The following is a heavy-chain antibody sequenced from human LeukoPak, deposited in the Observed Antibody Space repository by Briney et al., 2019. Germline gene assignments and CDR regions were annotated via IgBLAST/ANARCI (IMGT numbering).Heavy chain of an antibody. CDR3: AKDPYSYGSYYFDY. D-gene: IGHD5-18*01. CDR1: GFTFSSYG. Sequence: GGSLRLSCAASGFTFSSYGMHWVRQAPGKGLEWVAVISYDGSNKYYADSVKGRFTISRDNSKNTLYLQMNSLRADDTAVYYCAKDPYSYGSYYFDYWGQGTLVTVSS. CDR2: ISYDGSNK. V-gene: IGHV3-30*18. J-gene: IGHJ4*02.